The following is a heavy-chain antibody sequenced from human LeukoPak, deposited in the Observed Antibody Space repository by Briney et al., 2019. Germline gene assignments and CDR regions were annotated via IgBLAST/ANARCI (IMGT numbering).Heavy chain of an antibody. D-gene: IGHD5-24*01. Sequence: SETLSLTCTVSGGSISSGSYYWSWIRQPAGKGLEWIGRIYTSGSTNYNPSLKSRVTISVDTSKNQFSLKLSSVPAADTAVYYCAREDGYRYYFDYWGQGTLVTVSS. CDR1: GGSISSGSYY. V-gene: IGHV4-61*02. CDR3: AREDGYRYYFDY. J-gene: IGHJ4*02. CDR2: IYTSGST.